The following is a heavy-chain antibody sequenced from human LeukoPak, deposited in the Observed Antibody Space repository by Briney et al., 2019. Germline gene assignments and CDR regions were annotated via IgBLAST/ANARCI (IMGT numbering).Heavy chain of an antibody. D-gene: IGHD3-22*01. CDR3: ARDLGYDSSGYLPGFDY. Sequence: SVKVSCKASGGTFSSYAISWVQQAPGQGLEWMGRIIPILGIANYAQKFQGRVTITADKSTSTAYMELSSLRSEDTAVYYYARDLGYDSSGYLPGFDYWGQGTLVTVSS. V-gene: IGHV1-69*04. J-gene: IGHJ4*02. CDR1: GGTFSSYA. CDR2: IIPILGIA.